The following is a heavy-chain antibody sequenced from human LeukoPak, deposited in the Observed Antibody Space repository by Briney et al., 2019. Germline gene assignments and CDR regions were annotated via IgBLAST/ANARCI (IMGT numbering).Heavy chain of an antibody. V-gene: IGHV3-21*01. CDR1: SFTFSSYN. Sequence: GGSLRLSCAASSFTFSSYNMNWVRQAPGKGLEWVSSISSSGSYIYYRDSVKGRFTISRDNAKNSLYLQMNSLRAEDTAVYYCAREYYYGSGSFTAPLIDYWGQGTLISVSS. D-gene: IGHD3-10*01. CDR2: ISSSGSYI. CDR3: AREYYYGSGSFTAPLIDY. J-gene: IGHJ4*02.